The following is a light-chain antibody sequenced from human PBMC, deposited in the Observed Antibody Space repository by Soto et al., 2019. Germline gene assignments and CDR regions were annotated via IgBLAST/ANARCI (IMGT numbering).Light chain of an antibody. Sequence: QSALTQPRSVSGSPGQSVTISCTGTSSDVGGYNYVSWYQQHPGKAPKLMIYDVSKRPSGVPDRFSGSKSGNTASLTISGLQAEDEADYYCYSYAGRYLVVFGGGTQLTVL. CDR2: DVS. CDR1: SSDVGGYNY. V-gene: IGLV2-11*01. CDR3: YSYAGRYLVV. J-gene: IGLJ2*01.